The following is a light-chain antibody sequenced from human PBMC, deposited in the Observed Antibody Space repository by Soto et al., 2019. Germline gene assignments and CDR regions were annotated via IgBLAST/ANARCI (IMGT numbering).Light chain of an antibody. V-gene: IGLV2-23*02. CDR1: SSDVGSYNL. Sequence: QSALTLPASVSGSRGQSITIACTGTSSDVGSYNLVSWYQQHPGKAPKLMIYEVSKRPSGVSNRFSGSKSGNTASLTISGLQAEDEADYYCCSYAGSSTFNWVFGGGTQLTVL. CDR3: CSYAGSSTFNWV. CDR2: EVS. J-gene: IGLJ7*01.